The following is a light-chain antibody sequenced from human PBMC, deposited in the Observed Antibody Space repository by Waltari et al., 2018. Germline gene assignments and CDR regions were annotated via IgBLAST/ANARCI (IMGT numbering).Light chain of an antibody. J-gene: IGKJ1*01. V-gene: IGKV3-11*01. CDR1: QTVSTY. CDR2: DAS. Sequence: PACRASQTVSTYLAWFQQKPGQAPRLLIYDASNRAPGIPARFSGSGSGTDFSLTISSLEPEDFAVYYCLQRSLWPWTFGQGTKVAVK. CDR3: LQRSLWPWT.